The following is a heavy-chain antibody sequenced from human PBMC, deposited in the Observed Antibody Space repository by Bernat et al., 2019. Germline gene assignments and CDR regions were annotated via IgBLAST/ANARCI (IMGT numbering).Heavy chain of an antibody. CDR3: ARDLITFGGVIVRWFDP. V-gene: IGHV1-18*01. Sequence: CLPDNYTFTSYGISWVRQAPGQGLEWMGWISAYNGNTNYAQKLQGRVTMTTDTSTSTAYMELRSLRSDDTAVYYCARDLITFGGVIVRWFDPCG. CDR1: NYTFTSYG. D-gene: IGHD3-16*02. CDR2: ISAYNGNT. J-gene: IGHJ5*02.